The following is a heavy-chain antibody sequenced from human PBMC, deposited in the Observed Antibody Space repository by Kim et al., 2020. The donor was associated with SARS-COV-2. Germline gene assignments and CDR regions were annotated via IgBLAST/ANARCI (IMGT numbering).Heavy chain of an antibody. Sequence: SETQSLTCAVFGESFRDYSWTWIRQSPGKGLEWIGEINQSGSTKYNPSLKSRVTISIDTSKNHFSLKVTSVTAADTAIYYCARGRVGVIPSPILGLGPFWIYYYMDVWGKGAAVTVS. D-gene: IGHD3-3*01. J-gene: IGHJ6*03. V-gene: IGHV4-34*01. CDR1: GESFRDYS. CDR2: INQSGST. CDR3: ARGRVGVIPSPILGLGPFWIYYYMDV.